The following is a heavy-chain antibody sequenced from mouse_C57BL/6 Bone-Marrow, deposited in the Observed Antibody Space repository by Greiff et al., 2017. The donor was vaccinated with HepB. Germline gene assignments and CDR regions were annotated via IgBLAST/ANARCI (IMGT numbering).Heavy chain of an antibody. CDR2: IDPEGGDT. CDR1: GFNFTDYY. Sequence: VQLQQSGAELVRPGASVKLSCTASGFNFTDYYMHWVKQRPEQGLEWIGRIDPEGGDTEYAAKFQGKATMTADTSSNTAYMQLSSLTSEDTAVYYCTGHYYDAFDYWGQGTTLTVAS. CDR3: TGHYYDAFDY. J-gene: IGHJ2*01. V-gene: IGHV14-1*01. D-gene: IGHD1-2*01.